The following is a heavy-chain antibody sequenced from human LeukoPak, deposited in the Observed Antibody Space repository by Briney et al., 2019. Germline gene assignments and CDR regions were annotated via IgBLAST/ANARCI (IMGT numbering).Heavy chain of an antibody. V-gene: IGHV3-7*01. CDR3: ARVYDYVWGSYRYGFDY. Sequence: GGSLRLSCAASGFTFSSYWMSWVRQAPGKGLEWVANIKQDGSEKYYVDSVKGRFTISRDNAKNSLYLQMNSLRAEDTAVYYCARVYDYVWGSYRYGFDYWGQGTLVTVSS. CDR1: GFTFSSYW. J-gene: IGHJ4*02. CDR2: IKQDGSEK. D-gene: IGHD3-16*02.